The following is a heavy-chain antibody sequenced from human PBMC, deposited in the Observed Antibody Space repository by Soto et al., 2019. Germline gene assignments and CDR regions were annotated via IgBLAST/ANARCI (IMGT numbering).Heavy chain of an antibody. CDR3: ARGARYYDILTGYYLDAFDI. J-gene: IGHJ3*02. V-gene: IGHV4-59*01. Sequence: QVQLQESGPGLVKPSETLSLTCTVSGGSISSYYWSWIRQPPGKGLEWIGYIYYSGSTNYNPSLKSRVTISVDTSKNQFYLKLSSVTAADTAVYYCARGARYYDILTGYYLDAFDIWGQGTMVTVSS. D-gene: IGHD3-9*01. CDR2: IYYSGST. CDR1: GGSISSYY.